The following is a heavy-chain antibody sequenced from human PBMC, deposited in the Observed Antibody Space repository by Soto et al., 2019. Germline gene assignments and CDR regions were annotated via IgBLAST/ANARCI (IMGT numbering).Heavy chain of an antibody. J-gene: IGHJ3*02. V-gene: IGHV1-3*04. CDR2: ISTGNGNT. CDR3: ARENKVSRMGASDI. D-gene: IGHD3-16*01. CDR1: GYTFTYYA. Sequence: GASVKVSCKASGYTFTYYAIYWVRQAPGQRLEWMGWISTGNGNTRYSQKFQGRVTINRDTSASTVYKKLSSLRSDDTAVYYCARENKVSRMGASDIWGQGTVVTVSS.